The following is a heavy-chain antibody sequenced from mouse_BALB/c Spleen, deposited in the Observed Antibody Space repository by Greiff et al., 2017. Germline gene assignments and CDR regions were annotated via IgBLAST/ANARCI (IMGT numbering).Heavy chain of an antibody. CDR2: ISSGGST. J-gene: IGHJ2*01. Sequence: EVNVVESGGGLVKPGGSLKLSCAASGFTFSSYAMSWVRQTPEKRLEWVASISSGGSTYYPDSVKGRFTISRDNARNILYLQMSSLRSEDTAMYYCARGRGYFDYWGQGTTLTVSS. CDR1: GFTFSSYA. V-gene: IGHV5-6-5*01. CDR3: ARGRGYFDY.